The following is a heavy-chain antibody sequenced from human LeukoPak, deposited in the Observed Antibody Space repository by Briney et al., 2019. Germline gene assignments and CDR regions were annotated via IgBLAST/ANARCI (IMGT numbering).Heavy chain of an antibody. D-gene: IGHD6-13*01. V-gene: IGHV1-18*01. CDR1: GYTFTSYG. CDR2: ISAYNGNT. Sequence: RAASVKVSCKASGYTFTSYGISWVRQAPGQGLEWMGWISAYNGNTNYAQKLQGRVTMTTDTSTSTAYMELRSLRSDDTAVYYCARENKSSWYNAEYFQHWGQGTLVTVSS. J-gene: IGHJ1*01. CDR3: ARENKSSWYNAEYFQH.